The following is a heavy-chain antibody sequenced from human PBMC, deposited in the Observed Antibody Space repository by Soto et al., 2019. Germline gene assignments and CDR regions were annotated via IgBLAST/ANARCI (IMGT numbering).Heavy chain of an antibody. J-gene: IGHJ4*02. CDR3: ARGRTWGARDFDN. D-gene: IGHD3-16*01. CDR2: ISAYNGHT. Sequence: VQLVQSGGEVKRPGASVRVSCKASGYTFNTYGISWVRQAPGQGLEWMGWISAYNGHTDYARKFQGRVAMTTDISTNTVSMELRGLRSDDTAVYYCARGRTWGARDFDNWGQGTLVTVSS. V-gene: IGHV1-18*01. CDR1: GYTFNTYG.